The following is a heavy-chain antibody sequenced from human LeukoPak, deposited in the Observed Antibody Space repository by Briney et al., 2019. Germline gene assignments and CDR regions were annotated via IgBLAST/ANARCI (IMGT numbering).Heavy chain of an antibody. CDR1: GFIFSSYG. Sequence: GGSLRLSCAASGFIFSSYGMHWVRQVPGKGLEWVAVISYDGSNKYYADSVKGRFTISRDNSKNTLYLQMNSLRAEDTAVYYCASGGRGKYYYGMDVWGQGTTVTVSS. V-gene: IGHV3-30*03. J-gene: IGHJ6*02. CDR3: ASGGRGKYYYGMDV. CDR2: ISYDGSNK. D-gene: IGHD1-26*01.